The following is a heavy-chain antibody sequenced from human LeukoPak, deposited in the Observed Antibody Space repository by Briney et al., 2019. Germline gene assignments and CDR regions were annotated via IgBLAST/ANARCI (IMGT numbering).Heavy chain of an antibody. J-gene: IGHJ4*02. CDR2: IYYTGST. Sequence: SETLSLTCTVSGGSVSSISSYWSWIRQPPGKGLEWIGYIYYTGSTNYNPSLKSRVTISVDTSKNQFSLKLSSVTAADTAVYYCARHAASAEYQSHLTHFDYWGQGTLVTVSS. CDR3: ARHAASAEYQSHLTHFDY. V-gene: IGHV4-61*01. D-gene: IGHD2-2*01. CDR1: GGSVSSISSY.